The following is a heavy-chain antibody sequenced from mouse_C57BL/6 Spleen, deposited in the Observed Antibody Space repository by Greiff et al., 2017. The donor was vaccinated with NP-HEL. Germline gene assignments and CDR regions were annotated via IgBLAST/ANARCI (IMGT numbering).Heavy chain of an antibody. J-gene: IGHJ2*01. CDR1: GYTFTSYW. Sequence: VQLQQSGAELVMPGASVKLSCKASGYTFTSYWMHWVKQRPGQGLEWIGEIDPSDSYTNYNQKFKGTSTLNVDKSSSTAYMQLSSLTSEDSAVYYCARRGPSDYWGQGTTLTVSS. V-gene: IGHV1-69*01. CDR3: ARRGPSDY. CDR2: IDPSDSYT.